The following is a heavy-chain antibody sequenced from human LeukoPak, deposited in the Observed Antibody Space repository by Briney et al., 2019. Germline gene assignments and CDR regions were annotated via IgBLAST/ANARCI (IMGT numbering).Heavy chain of an antibody. V-gene: IGHV1-18*01. Sequence: ASVKVSCKASGYTFTSYGSSWVRQAPGQGLEWMGWISAYNGNTNYAQKLQGRVTMTTDTSTSTAYMELRSLRSDDTAVYYCARVPAWPYDFWSGYSSFDYWGQGTLVTVSS. CDR1: GYTFTSYG. J-gene: IGHJ4*02. CDR2: ISAYNGNT. CDR3: ARVPAWPYDFWSGYSSFDY. D-gene: IGHD3-3*01.